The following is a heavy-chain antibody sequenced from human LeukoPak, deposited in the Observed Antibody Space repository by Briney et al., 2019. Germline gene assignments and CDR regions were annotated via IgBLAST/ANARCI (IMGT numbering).Heavy chain of an antibody. CDR2: ISGSGVNT. Sequence: GRSLRLSCAASGFTFDNFAMNWVRQAPGRGLEWVSGISGSGVNTYYGDSVKGRFTITRDISKNTLFLQMNSLRGEDTAMYYCAKDISFNYGFHAMDAWGQGTTVSVSS. CDR1: GFTFDNFA. V-gene: IGHV3-23*01. CDR3: AKDISFNYGFHAMDA. J-gene: IGHJ6*02. D-gene: IGHD3-10*01.